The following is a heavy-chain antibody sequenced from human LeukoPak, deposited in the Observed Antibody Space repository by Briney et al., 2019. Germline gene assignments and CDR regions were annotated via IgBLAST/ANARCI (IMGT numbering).Heavy chain of an antibody. D-gene: IGHD3-22*01. CDR2: IIPIFGTA. V-gene: IGHV1-69*13. CDR1: GGTFSSYA. J-gene: IGHJ4*02. Sequence: ASVKVSCKASGGTFSSYAISWVRQAPGQGLEWMGGIIPIFGTANYAQKFQGRVTITADESTSTAYVELSSLRSEDTAVYYCARVRAYYYDSSGYYGNWGQGTLVTVSS. CDR3: ARVRAYYYDSSGYYGN.